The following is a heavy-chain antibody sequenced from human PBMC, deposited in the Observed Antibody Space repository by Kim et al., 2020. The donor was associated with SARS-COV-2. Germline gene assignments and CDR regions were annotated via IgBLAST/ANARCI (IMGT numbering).Heavy chain of an antibody. V-gene: IGHV1-58*02. CDR2: IVVGSGNT. CDR3: AAHVVVPGDYYYYYGMDV. Sequence: SVKVSCKASGFTFTSSAMQWVRQARGQRLEWIGWIVVGSGNTNYAQKFQERVTITRDMSTSTAYMELSSLRSEDTAVYSCAAHVVVPGDYYYYYGMDVWGQGTPVTVSS. J-gene: IGHJ6*02. CDR1: GFTFTSSA. D-gene: IGHD2-15*01.